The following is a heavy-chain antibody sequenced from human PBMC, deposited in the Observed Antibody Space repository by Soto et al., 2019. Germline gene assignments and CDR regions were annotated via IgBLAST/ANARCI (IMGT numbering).Heavy chain of an antibody. CDR1: GFSFSSYA. Sequence: QVQLVESGGGVVQPGRSLRLSCAASGFSFSSYAMHWVRQAPGKGLEWVAVISYDGSKKYFADSVKGRFTISRDKSKNTLYLQMNSLRAEDTALYYCAREGGYSLEGEHYFDHWGQGTLVTVSS. J-gene: IGHJ4*02. CDR2: ISYDGSKK. CDR3: AREGGYSLEGEHYFDH. V-gene: IGHV3-30-3*01. D-gene: IGHD5-18*01.